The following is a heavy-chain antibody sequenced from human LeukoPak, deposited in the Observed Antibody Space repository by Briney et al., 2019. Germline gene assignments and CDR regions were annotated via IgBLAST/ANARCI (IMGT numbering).Heavy chain of an antibody. J-gene: IGHJ6*03. CDR2: IIPIFGTA. CDR3: ARYDYVWGSYRPRPYYMDV. V-gene: IGHV1-69*05. CDR1: GGTFSSYA. D-gene: IGHD3-16*02. Sequence: SVKVSCKASGGTFSSYAISWVRQAPGQGLEWMGGIIPIFGTANYAQKFQGRATITTDESTSTAYMELSSLRSEDTAVYYCARYDYVWGSYRPRPYYMDVWGKGTTVTVSS.